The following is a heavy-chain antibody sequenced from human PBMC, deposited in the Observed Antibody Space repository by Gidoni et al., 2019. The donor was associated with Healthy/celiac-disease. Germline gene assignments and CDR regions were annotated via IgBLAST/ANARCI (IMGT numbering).Heavy chain of an antibody. V-gene: IGHV1-24*01. J-gene: IGHJ4*02. CDR3: ATELWAVAGTGSGY. D-gene: IGHD6-19*01. Sequence: QVQLVQSGAEVKKPGASVKVSWVRQAPGKGLEWMGGFDPEDGETIYAQKFQGRVTMTEDTSTDTAYMELSSLRSEDTAVYYCATELWAVAGTGSGYWGQGTLVTVSS. CDR2: FDPEDGET.